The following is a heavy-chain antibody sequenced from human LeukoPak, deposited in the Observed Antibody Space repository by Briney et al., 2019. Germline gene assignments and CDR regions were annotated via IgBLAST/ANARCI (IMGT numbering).Heavy chain of an antibody. CDR3: ARVVGYCSGGSCYHYFDY. Sequence: PSETLSLTCAVYGGSFSGYYWSWIRQPPGKGLEWIGEINHSGSTYYNPSLKSRVTISVDTSKNQFSLKLSSVTAADTAVYYCARVVGYCSGGSCYHYFDYWGQGTLVTVSS. CDR2: INHSGST. J-gene: IGHJ4*02. D-gene: IGHD2-15*01. CDR1: GGSFSGYY. V-gene: IGHV4-34*01.